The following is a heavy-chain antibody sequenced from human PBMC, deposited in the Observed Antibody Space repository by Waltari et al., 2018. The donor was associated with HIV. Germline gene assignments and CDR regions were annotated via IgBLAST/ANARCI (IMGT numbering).Heavy chain of an antibody. J-gene: IGHJ4*02. CDR1: GFTFTSSA. CDR2: MCVGSGNA. CDR3: AAPSDPTVTRGIFDY. Sequence: QMQLVQSGPEVKKPGTSVKVSCKASGFTFTSSAVQWVRQARGQRLEWIGWMCVGSGNANYAQKVQERVTITRDMSTSTAYMERSSLRSEDTAVYYCAAPSDPTVTRGIFDYWGQGTLVTVSS. D-gene: IGHD4-4*01. V-gene: IGHV1-58*01.